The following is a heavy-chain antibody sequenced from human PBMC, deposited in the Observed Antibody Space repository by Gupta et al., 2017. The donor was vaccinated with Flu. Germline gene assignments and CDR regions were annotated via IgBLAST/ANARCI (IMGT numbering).Heavy chain of an antibody. J-gene: IGHJ4*02. CDR3: ARGWGEINYFDY. D-gene: IGHD3-16*01. Sequence: QVQLQESGPGLVKPSETLSLTCTVSGGSISSYYWSWIRQPPGKGLEWIGYIYYSGSTNYNPSLKSRVTISVDTSKNQFSLKLSSVTAADTAVYYCARGWGEINYFDYWGQGTLVTVSS. CDR1: GGSISSYY. CDR2: IYYSGST. V-gene: IGHV4-59*01.